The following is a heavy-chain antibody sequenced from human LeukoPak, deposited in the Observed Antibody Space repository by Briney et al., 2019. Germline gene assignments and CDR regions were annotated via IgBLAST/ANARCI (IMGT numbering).Heavy chain of an antibody. J-gene: IGHJ4*02. CDR1: GFTFSSYA. CDR2: ISGNSGRT. Sequence: GGSLRLSCAASGFTFSSYAMSWVRQAPGKGLEWVSSISGNSGRTYYADSVKGRFTISRDNSKNTLYLQMNSLRAEDTAVYYCAKDRRWLARGYFDYWGQGTLVTVSS. V-gene: IGHV3-23*01. D-gene: IGHD6-19*01. CDR3: AKDRRWLARGYFDY.